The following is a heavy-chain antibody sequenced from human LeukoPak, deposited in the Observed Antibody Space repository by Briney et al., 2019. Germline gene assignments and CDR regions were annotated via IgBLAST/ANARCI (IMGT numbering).Heavy chain of an antibody. Sequence: SETLSLTCAVYGGSLSGYYWSWIRQPPGKGLEWIGEINHSGSTNYNPSLKSRVTISVDTSKNQFSLKLSSVTAADTAVYYCARGGVAAAALYNWFDPWGQGTLVTVSS. CDR2: INHSGST. J-gene: IGHJ5*02. D-gene: IGHD6-13*01. CDR1: GGSLSGYY. CDR3: ARGGVAAAALYNWFDP. V-gene: IGHV4-34*01.